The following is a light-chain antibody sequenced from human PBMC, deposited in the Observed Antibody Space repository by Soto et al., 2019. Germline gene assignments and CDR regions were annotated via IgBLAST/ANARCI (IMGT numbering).Light chain of an antibody. CDR1: QSIRSW. J-gene: IGKJ1*01. Sequence: DIQMTQSPSTLSASVGDRVTITCRASQSIRSWLAWYQQKPGKAPNLLIYDASSVESGVPSRFSGSGSGTEFTLTISGLQPDDFATYYCQQYSSYWTFGQGTKV. CDR2: DAS. CDR3: QQYSSYWT. V-gene: IGKV1-5*01.